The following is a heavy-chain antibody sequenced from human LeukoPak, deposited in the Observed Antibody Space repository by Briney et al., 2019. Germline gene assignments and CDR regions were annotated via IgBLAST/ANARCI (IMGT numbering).Heavy chain of an antibody. CDR2: IDYSGTA. CDR1: GGSISWTSDY. D-gene: IGHD3-22*01. J-gene: IGHJ4*02. CDR3: ARHSSGISMIIL. V-gene: IGHV4-39*01. Sequence: SETLSLACTVSGGSISWTSDYWGWIRQPPGMGLEWIGSIDYSGTAHYYPSLQSRVTISVDTSKNHFSLNLSSVTAADTAVYYCARHSSGISMIILWGQGTLVTVSS.